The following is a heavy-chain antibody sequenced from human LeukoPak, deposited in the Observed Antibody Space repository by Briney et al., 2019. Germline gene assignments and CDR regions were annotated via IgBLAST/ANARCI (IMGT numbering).Heavy chain of an antibody. V-gene: IGHV4-61*02. J-gene: IGHJ4*02. CDR2: IYTSGST. CDR1: GGSISSGSYY. Sequence: SETLSLTCTVSGGSISSGSYYWSWIRQPAGEGLEWIGRIYTSGSTNYNPSLKSRVTISVDTSKTQFSLKLSSVTAADTAVYYCARDNGDYVVDYWGQGTLVTVSS. D-gene: IGHD4-17*01. CDR3: ARDNGDYVVDY.